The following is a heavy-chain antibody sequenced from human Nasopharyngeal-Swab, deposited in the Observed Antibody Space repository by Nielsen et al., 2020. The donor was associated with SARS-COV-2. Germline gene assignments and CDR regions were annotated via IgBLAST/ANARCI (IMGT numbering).Heavy chain of an antibody. Sequence: GSLRLSCVASGFTFRSYWMHWVRQAPGEGPVWVSHINSAGSATSYADSVKGRFTISRDNAKSTLYLQMSSLRGDDTAIYFCAKDFWGALDSWGQGTLVTVSS. CDR1: GFTFRSYW. CDR2: INSAGSAT. V-gene: IGHV3-74*01. CDR3: AKDFWGALDS. J-gene: IGHJ4*02. D-gene: IGHD3-16*01.